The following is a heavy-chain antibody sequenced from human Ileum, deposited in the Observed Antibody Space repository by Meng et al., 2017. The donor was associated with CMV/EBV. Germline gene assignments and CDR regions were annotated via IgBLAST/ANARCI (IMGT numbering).Heavy chain of an antibody. CDR2: INHSGSP. V-gene: IGHV4-34*01. Sequence: SASLFLPCAVYGGSFSGYDWSWVRQPPGKELEWIGEINHSGSPNYNPSLKSRVTISVDTSKNQFSLKLSSVTAADTAVYYCARGRGDYWGQGTLVTVSS. CDR3: ARGRGDY. CDR1: GGSFSGYD. J-gene: IGHJ4*02.